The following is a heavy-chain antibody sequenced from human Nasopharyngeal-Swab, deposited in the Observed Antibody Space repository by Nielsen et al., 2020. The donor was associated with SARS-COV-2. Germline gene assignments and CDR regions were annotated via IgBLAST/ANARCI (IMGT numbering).Heavy chain of an antibody. V-gene: IGHV3-7*01. CDR2: IKEDGSAK. CDR1: GGSISSYY. CDR3: ARVSRAISGDY. D-gene: IGHD1-20*01. J-gene: IGHJ4*02. Sequence: ETLSLTCTVSGGSISSYYWSWVRQAPGKGLEWVANIKEDGSAKYYVDSVKGRFTISRDNAEKSLYLEMNSLRAEDTAVYYCARVSRAISGDYWGQGTLVTVSS.